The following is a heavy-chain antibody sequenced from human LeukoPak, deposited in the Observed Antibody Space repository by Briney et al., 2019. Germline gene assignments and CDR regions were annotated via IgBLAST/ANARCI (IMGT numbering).Heavy chain of an antibody. Sequence: SETLSLTCTVSGGSISSSDYYWNWIRQHPGKGLEWIGYIYYSGSTYYNPPLKSRVTISVDTSKNQFSLKMNSVTAADTAVYYCATAPVRGVPGGDAFDIWGQGTVVSVSS. V-gene: IGHV4-31*03. CDR1: GGSISSSDYY. D-gene: IGHD3-10*01. J-gene: IGHJ3*02. CDR2: IYYSGST. CDR3: ATAPVRGVPGGDAFDI.